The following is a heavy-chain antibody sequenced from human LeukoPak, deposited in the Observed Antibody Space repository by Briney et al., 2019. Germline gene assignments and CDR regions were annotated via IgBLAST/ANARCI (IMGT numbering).Heavy chain of an antibody. V-gene: IGHV3-30*02. J-gene: IGHJ4*02. CDR1: GFTFINYG. D-gene: IGHD2-21*02. CDR2: IQYSGNNK. Sequence: GGSLRLSCAASGFTFINYGMHWVRQAPGKGLEWVAFIQYSGNNKYYADSVKGRFTISRDNSKNTLYLQMNSLRSDDTALYYCAKDRAYCGGDCYSGGLDYWGQGTLVTVSS. CDR3: AKDRAYCGGDCYSGGLDY.